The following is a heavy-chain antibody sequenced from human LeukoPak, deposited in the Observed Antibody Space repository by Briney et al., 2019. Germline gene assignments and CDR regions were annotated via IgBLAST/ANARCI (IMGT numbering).Heavy chain of an antibody. CDR1: GFTVSSNY. V-gene: IGHV3-66*01. CDR3: ARAQQSDSYGFGYPFDY. D-gene: IGHD5-18*01. J-gene: IGHJ4*02. CDR2: IYSGGST. Sequence: GGSLRLSCAASGFTVSSNYMSWVRQAPGKGLEWVSVIYSGGSTYYADSVKGRFTISRDNSKNTLYLQMNSLRAEDTAVYYCARAQQSDSYGFGYPFDYWGQGTLVTVSS.